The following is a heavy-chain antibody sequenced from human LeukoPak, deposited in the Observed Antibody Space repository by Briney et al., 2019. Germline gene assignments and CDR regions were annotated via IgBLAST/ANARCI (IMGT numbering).Heavy chain of an antibody. CDR2: INHSGST. CDR3: ARVRPYYYDSSGPPVD. V-gene: IGHV4-34*01. CDR1: GGSFSGYY. Sequence: PSETLSLTCAVYGGSFSGYYWNWIRQPPGKGLEWIGEINHSGSTNYNPSLKSRVTISVDTSKNQFSLKLSSVTAADTAVYYCARVRPYYYDSSGPPVDWGQGTLVTVSS. D-gene: IGHD3-22*01. J-gene: IGHJ4*02.